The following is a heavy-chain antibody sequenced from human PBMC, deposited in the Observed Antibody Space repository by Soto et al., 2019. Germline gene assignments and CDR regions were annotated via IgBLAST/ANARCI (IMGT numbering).Heavy chain of an antibody. CDR2: VYGVGTG. CDR1: GDSIRSVGYY. V-gene: IGHV4-30-4*08. J-gene: IGHJ5*02. Sequence: QIQLQESGPGLVKPSETLSLTCSVSGDSIRSVGYYWTWIRQPPGKGLEWLGDVYGVGTGRYNASSRSRLNISADPSNNAISRTLTSVTATDTAVYFCGRGISSGWNPTRVDPWGHG. D-gene: IGHD6-25*01. CDR3: GRGISSGWNPTRVDP.